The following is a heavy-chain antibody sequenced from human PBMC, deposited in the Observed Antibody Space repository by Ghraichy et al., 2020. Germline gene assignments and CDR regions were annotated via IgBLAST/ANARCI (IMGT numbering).Heavy chain of an antibody. J-gene: IGHJ4*02. CDR3: AKDLGYSYGYEHYFDS. V-gene: IGHV3-23*01. Sequence: GGSLRLSCSASGFTFRNYGMNWVRQAPGKGLEWVSEISAGGGNTHYADSVKGRFTISRDDSRNTLYLQMSGLRVEDTAVYYCAKDLGYSYGYEHYFDSWGQGIHVTVSS. D-gene: IGHD5-18*01. CDR1: GFTFRNYG. CDR2: ISAGGGNT.